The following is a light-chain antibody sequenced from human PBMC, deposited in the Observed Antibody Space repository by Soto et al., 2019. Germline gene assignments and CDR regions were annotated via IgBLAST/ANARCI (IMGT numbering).Light chain of an antibody. J-gene: IGKJ2*01. CDR2: GAS. CDR1: QSVSSSY. Sequence: DIGLTQSPGILSLSPGERATLASRASQSVSSSYLAWYQQKPGQAPMLLIYGASSRATGIPDRFSGSGSGTGFTLTIIRLEPADFAVYYCQQYGSSQYTFGKGTKLEIK. V-gene: IGKV3-20*01. CDR3: QQYGSSQYT.